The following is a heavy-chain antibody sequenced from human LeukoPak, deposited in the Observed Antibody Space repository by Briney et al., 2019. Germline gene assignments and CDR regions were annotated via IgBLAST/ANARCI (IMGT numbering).Heavy chain of an antibody. CDR3: ARPSDAARNSWYFDL. V-gene: IGHV1-3*01. D-gene: IGHD6-6*01. Sequence: ASVKVSCKASGYTFTSYAMHWVRQAPGQRLEWMGWINAGNGNTKCSQKFQGRVTITRDTSASTAYMELSSLRSEDTAVYYCARPSDAARNSWYFDLWGRGTLVTVSS. J-gene: IGHJ2*01. CDR2: INAGNGNT. CDR1: GYTFTSYA.